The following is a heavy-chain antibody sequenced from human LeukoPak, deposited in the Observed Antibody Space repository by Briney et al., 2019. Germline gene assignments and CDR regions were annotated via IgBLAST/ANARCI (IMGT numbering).Heavy chain of an antibody. J-gene: IGHJ3*02. V-gene: IGHV3-7*04. D-gene: IGHD3-9*01. CDR1: GFTFSTYW. Sequence: AGGALRLSRAASGFTFSTYWMSWVRHAPGGGLEKVAHLKQDGSETYFVASVKGRFTISRDHAKNSLYLQMNSLRAEDTAVYYCARHEPYFRFCDIWGQGTMVTVSS. CDR3: ARHEPYFRFCDI. CDR2: LKQDGSET.